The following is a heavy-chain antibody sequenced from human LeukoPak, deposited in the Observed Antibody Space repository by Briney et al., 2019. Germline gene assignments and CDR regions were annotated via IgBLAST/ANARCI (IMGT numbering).Heavy chain of an antibody. J-gene: IGHJ4*02. D-gene: IGHD1-7*01. V-gene: IGHV1-18*01. CDR2: ISAYNGNT. CDR3: ARDLYNWNYVGWAYYFDY. Sequence: ASVKVSCKASGYTFTSYGISWVRQAPGQGLEWMGWISAYNGNTNYAQKLQGRVTMTTDTSTSTAYMELRSLRSDDTAVYYCARDLYNWNYVGWAYYFDYWGQGTLVTVSS. CDR1: GYTFTSYG.